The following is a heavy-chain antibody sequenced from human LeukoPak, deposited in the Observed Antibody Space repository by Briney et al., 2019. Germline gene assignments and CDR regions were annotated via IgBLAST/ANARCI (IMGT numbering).Heavy chain of an antibody. D-gene: IGHD6-19*01. CDR3: AKLVGAVAGTFDY. Sequence: GGSLRLSCAASRFTFSSYWMSWVRQAPGKGLEWVANINQDGGEKNYVDSVKGRFIISRDNAKNSLYLQMNSLRVEDTAVYYCAKLVGAVAGTFDYWGQGTLVTVSS. J-gene: IGHJ4*02. CDR1: RFTFSSYW. V-gene: IGHV3-7*01. CDR2: INQDGGEK.